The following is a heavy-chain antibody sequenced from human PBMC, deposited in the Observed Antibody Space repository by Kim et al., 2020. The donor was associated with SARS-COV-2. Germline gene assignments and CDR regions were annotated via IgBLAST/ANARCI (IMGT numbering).Heavy chain of an antibody. D-gene: IGHD3-22*01. V-gene: IGHV4-34*01. J-gene: IGHJ3*01. CDR2: INHSGST. CDR3: ARGPTMIVVVIKGGTEAF. CDR1: GGSFSGYY. Sequence: SETLSLTCAVYGGSFSGYYWSWIRQPPGKGLEWIGEINHSGSTNYNPSLKSRVTISVDTSKNQFSLKLSSVTAADTAVYYCARGPTMIVVVIKGGTEAF.